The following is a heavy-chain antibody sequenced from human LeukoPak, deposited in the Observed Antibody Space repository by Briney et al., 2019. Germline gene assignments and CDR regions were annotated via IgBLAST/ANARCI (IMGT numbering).Heavy chain of an antibody. V-gene: IGHV1-2*02. CDR3: SRDRGYYDSGNYPTDY. D-gene: IGHD3-10*01. CDR2: INPNSGGT. CDR1: GYTFNGYF. Sequence: ASVKVSCKASGYTFNGYFIHWVRQAPGQGLEWMGWINPNSGGTNYAQKFQGRVTMTGDTSINTAYMELSRLTSDDTAVYYCSRDRGYYDSGNYPTDYWGQGTLVTVSS. J-gene: IGHJ4*02.